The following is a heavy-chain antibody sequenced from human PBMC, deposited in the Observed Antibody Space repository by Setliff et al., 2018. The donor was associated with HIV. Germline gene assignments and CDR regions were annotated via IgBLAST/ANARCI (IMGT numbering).Heavy chain of an antibody. CDR1: GASISTTTYY. CDR2: IHYTGNT. Sequence: ETLSLTCTVSGASISTTTYYWGWIRQPPGKGLEWIGSIHYTGNTYNTPSLKSRLIISVDASKNQISLKLTSVTAADTAIYFCAREGDGIDYWGQGILVTVSS. CDR3: AREGDGIDY. D-gene: IGHD2-21*02. V-gene: IGHV4-39*02. J-gene: IGHJ4*02.